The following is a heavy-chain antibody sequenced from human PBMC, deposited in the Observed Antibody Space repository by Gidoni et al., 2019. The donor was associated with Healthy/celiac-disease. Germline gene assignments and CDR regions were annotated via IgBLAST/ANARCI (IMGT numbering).Heavy chain of an antibody. V-gene: IGHV4-34*01. CDR3: ARGLGYDSSGRRAFDL. D-gene: IGHD3-22*01. CDR1: GGSFSGYY. CDR2: INHSGST. Sequence: QVQLQQWGAGLLKPSETLSLTCAVYGGSFSGYYLSWIRQPPGKGLEWSGEINHSGSTNYNPSLKSRVTISLDTSKNQFSLNLSSVTAADTAVYYCARGLGYDSSGRRAFDLWGQGTMVTVSS. J-gene: IGHJ3*01.